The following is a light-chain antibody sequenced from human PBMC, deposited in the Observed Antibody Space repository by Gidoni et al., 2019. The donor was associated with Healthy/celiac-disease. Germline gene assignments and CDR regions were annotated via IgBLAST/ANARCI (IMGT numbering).Light chain of an antibody. V-gene: IGKV3-11*01. CDR3: QQRSYWPMYT. CDR1: QSVSSY. CDR2: YAS. Sequence: EIVLTQSPATLSWSPGERATLSCRASQSVSSYLSWYQQKPGLAPRLLIYYASNRAPGIPARFSGSGSGPDFSLTISSLEPADFAVYYCQQRSYWPMYTFXQXTKLEIK. J-gene: IGKJ2*01.